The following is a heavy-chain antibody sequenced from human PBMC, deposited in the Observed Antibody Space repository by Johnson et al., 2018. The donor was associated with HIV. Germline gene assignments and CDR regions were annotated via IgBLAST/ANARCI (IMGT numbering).Heavy chain of an antibody. J-gene: IGHJ3*02. D-gene: IGHD6-19*01. V-gene: IGHV3-30-3*01. CDR2: ISYDGSNK. CDR3: ARPVVAVASTHHAFDI. Sequence: QVQLVESGGGLVQPGRSLRLSCAASGFTFSSYAMHWVRQAPGKGLEWVAVISYDGSNKYYADSVKGRFTISRDNSKNTLYLQMNSLRAEDTAVYYCARPVVAVASTHHAFDIWGQGTMVTVSS. CDR1: GFTFSSYA.